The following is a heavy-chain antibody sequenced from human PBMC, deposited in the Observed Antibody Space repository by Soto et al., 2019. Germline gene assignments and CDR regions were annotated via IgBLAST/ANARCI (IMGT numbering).Heavy chain of an antibody. CDR1: GFTFSSYA. V-gene: IGHV3-23*01. CDR2: ITDTGGDT. CDR3: ARGSTDSYPGSRIFDF. Sequence: LRLSCAASGFTFSSYAMHWVRQAPGEGLEWVSTITDTGGDTKYADSVRGRFTMSRDNSKKTLYLQMNSLRVEDSALYYCARGSTDSYPGSRIFDFWGRGTLVTVSS. J-gene: IGHJ4*02. D-gene: IGHD3-10*01.